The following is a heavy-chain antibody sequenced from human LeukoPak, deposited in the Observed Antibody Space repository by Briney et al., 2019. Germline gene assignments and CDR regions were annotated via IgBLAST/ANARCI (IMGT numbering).Heavy chain of an antibody. CDR2: IKKDGSEK. Sequence: PGGSLGLSCAASGFTFSNYWMTWVRQAPGKGPEWVAIIKKDGSEKYYVDSVKGRFTISRDNAKNSLYLQMNSLRADDTAVYFCAGGAGFLIDYWGQGALVTVSS. J-gene: IGHJ4*02. D-gene: IGHD2/OR15-2a*01. CDR3: AGGAGFLIDY. CDR1: GFTFSNYW. V-gene: IGHV3-7*01.